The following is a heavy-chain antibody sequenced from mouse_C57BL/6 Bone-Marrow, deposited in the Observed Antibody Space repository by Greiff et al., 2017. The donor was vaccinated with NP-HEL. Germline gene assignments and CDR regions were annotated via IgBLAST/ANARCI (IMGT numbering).Heavy chain of an antibody. CDR2: IHPSDSDT. V-gene: IGHV1-74*01. J-gene: IGHJ4*01. CDR3: AISRPYYYGSAYAMDY. Sequence: QVHVKQPGAELVKPGASVKVSCKASGYTFTSYWMHWVKQRPGQGLEWIGRIHPSDSDTNYNQKFKGKATLTVDKSSSTAYMQLSSLTSEDSAVYYCAISRPYYYGSAYAMDYWGQGTSVTVSS. CDR1: GYTFTSYW. D-gene: IGHD1-1*01.